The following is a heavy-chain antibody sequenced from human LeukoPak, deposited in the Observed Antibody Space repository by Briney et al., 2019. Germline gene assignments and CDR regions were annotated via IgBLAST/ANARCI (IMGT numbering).Heavy chain of an antibody. D-gene: IGHD4-11*01. CDR3: ARPQRYSNYALDY. CDR2: IYYSGST. CDR1: GGSISSSSYY. Sequence: PSETLSLTCTVSGGSISSSSYYWGWIRQPPGKGLEWIGSIYYSGSTYYNPSLKSRLTISVDTSKNQFSLKLSSVTAADTAVYYYARPQRYSNYALDYWGQGTLVTVSS. V-gene: IGHV4-39*01. J-gene: IGHJ4*02.